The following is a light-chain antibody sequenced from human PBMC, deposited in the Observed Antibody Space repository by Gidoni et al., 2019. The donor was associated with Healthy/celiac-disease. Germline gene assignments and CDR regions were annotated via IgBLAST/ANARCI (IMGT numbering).Light chain of an antibody. CDR2: KDS. CDR3: QSADSSGTYV. J-gene: IGLJ1*01. CDR1: ALPKQY. V-gene: IGLV3-25*03. Sequence: VSVSPGQTARITCSGDALPKQYAYWYQQKPGQAPVLVIYKDSERPSGIPERFSGFSSGTTVTLTISGVQAEDEADYYCQSADSSGTYVFGTGTKVTVL.